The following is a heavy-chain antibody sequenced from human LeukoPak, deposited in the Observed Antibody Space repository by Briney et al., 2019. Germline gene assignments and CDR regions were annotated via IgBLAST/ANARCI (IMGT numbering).Heavy chain of an antibody. CDR3: ARGSTTVTNFDY. CDR2: ISSSSSYI. D-gene: IGHD4-17*01. CDR1: GFTFSSYS. V-gene: IGHV3-21*01. Sequence: GGSLRLSCAASGFTFSSYSMNWVRQAPGKGLEWVSSISSSSSYINYADSVKGRFTISRDNAKNSLYLQMNSLRAEDTAVYYCARGSTTVTNFDYWGQGTLVTVSS. J-gene: IGHJ4*02.